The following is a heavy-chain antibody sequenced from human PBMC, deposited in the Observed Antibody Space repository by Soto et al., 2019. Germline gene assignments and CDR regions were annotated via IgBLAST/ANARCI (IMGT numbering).Heavy chain of an antibody. J-gene: IGHJ3*02. CDR2: ISGSGGST. CDR3: AKGVITMVRGAGAFDI. V-gene: IGHV3-23*01. CDR1: GFTFSSYA. D-gene: IGHD3-10*01. Sequence: EVQLLESGGGLVQPGGSLRLSCAASGFTFSSYAMSWVRQAPGKGLEWVSAISGSGGSTYYADSVKGRFTISRDNSKNTLYLQMNSLRAEDTAVYYCAKGVITMVRGAGAFDIWGQGTMFTVSS.